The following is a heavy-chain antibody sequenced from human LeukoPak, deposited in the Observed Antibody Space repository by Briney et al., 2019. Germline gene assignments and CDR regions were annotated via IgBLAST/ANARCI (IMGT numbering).Heavy chain of an antibody. D-gene: IGHD2-15*01. CDR1: GFTFSSYA. V-gene: IGHV3-23*01. Sequence: GGSLRLSCAASGFTFSSYAMTWVRQAPGQGLEWVTGISASGNSSYYADSVKGRFTISRDNSKNTLYLQMSSLRAEGTALYYCARGPYCGGGTCYVLGAFDIWGQGTMVAVSS. CDR2: ISASGNSS. CDR3: ARGPYCGGGTCYVLGAFDI. J-gene: IGHJ3*02.